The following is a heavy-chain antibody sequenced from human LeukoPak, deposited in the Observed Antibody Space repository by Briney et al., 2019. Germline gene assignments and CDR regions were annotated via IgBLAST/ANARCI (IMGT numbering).Heavy chain of an antibody. V-gene: IGHV3-23*01. Sequence: GGSLRLSCRVSGITLSNYGMSWVRQAPGKGLEWVAGLSGSAGGTNYADSVKGRFTISRDNSKNTLFLQMDRLRAEDTAVYFCAKRGVVVRVFLVGFHKEAYYFDSWGQGAQVTVSS. D-gene: IGHD3-16*02. J-gene: IGHJ4*02. CDR3: AKRGVVVRVFLVGFHKEAYYFDS. CDR1: GITLSNYG. CDR2: LSGSAGGT.